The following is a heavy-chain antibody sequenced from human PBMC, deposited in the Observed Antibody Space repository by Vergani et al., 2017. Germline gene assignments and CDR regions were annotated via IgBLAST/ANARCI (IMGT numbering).Heavy chain of an antibody. CDR3: ARHSTVEWLVKLGWIDP. J-gene: IGHJ5*02. Sequence: QVQLQESGPGLVKPPGTLSLTCAVSGDSISSNNCWTWVRQPPGKGLEWIGYIYYSGSTYYNPSLKSRVTISVDTSKNQFSLKLSSVTAADTAVYFCARHSTVEWLVKLGWIDPWGQGILVTVSS. D-gene: IGHD6-19*01. V-gene: IGHV4-4*01. CDR1: GDSISSNNC. CDR2: IYYSGST.